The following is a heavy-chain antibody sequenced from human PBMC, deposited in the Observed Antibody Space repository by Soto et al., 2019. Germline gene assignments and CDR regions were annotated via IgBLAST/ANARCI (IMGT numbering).Heavy chain of an antibody. V-gene: IGHV2-26*01. D-gene: IGHD3-10*01. J-gene: IGHJ6*02. CDR2: IFSNDDK. CDR1: GFSLSNPRMG. Sequence: QVTLKESGPVLVKPTETLTLTCTVSGFSLSNPRMGVSWIRQPPGKALEWLAHIFSNDDKSYNTSLKSRLTISKAPSKCQVVLIMTNMDPVDTATYYCARLVFGGFGVLYSPDYSYYYGIDVWGQGTTVTVSS. CDR3: ARLVFGGFGVLYSPDYSYYYGIDV.